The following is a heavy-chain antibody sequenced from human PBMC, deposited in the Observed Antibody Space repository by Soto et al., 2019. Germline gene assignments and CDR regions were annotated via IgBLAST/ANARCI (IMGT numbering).Heavy chain of an antibody. CDR2: IYPSDSDT. J-gene: IGHJ4*02. Sequence: ESXKGSVPVSGYSFTSCWIGGVRQMPGKGLECMGIIYPSDSDTRYIPSFQGQVTISVDRSISTAYLQWSSMKASDTAMYYCARHTTPATGSPDWGQGTLVTVSS. D-gene: IGHD1-26*01. CDR1: GYSFTSCW. CDR3: ARHTTPATGSPD. V-gene: IGHV5-51*01.